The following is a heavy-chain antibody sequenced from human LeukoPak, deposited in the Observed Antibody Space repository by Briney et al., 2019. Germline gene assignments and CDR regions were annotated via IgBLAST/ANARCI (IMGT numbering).Heavy chain of an antibody. Sequence: PSETLSLTCTVSGGSISSGGYYWSWIRQHPGKGLEWIGYIYYSGSTNYNPSLKSRVTISVDTSKNQFSLKLSSVTAADTAVYYCARGKRYFDFDYWGQGTLVTVSS. D-gene: IGHD3-9*01. V-gene: IGHV4-61*08. CDR1: GGSISSGGYY. CDR3: ARGKRYFDFDY. J-gene: IGHJ4*02. CDR2: IYYSGST.